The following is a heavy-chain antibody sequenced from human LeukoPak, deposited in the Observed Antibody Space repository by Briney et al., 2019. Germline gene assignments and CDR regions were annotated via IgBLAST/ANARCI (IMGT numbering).Heavy chain of an antibody. J-gene: IGHJ4*02. D-gene: IGHD3-10*02. Sequence: GGSLRLSCEASGFTFSTYTMNWVRQAPGKGLEWVSSISSSSNYIYYADSVKGRFTISRDNAKNSLYLQMNSLRAEDTAVYYCARVLGGYAIPCSVDYWGQGTLVTVPS. CDR3: ARVLGGYAIPCSVDY. CDR1: GFTFSTYT. CDR2: ISSSSNYI. V-gene: IGHV3-21*01.